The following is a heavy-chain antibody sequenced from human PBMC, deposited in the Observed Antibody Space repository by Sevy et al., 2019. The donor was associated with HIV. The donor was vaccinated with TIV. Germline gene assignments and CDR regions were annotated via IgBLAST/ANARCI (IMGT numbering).Heavy chain of an antibody. D-gene: IGHD6-19*01. CDR2: IIGSGDNT. CDR1: GFTFRSYA. Sequence: GGSLRLSCEASGFTFRSYARSWVRQAPGKGLEWVSGIIGSGDNTYYADSVKGRFTVSRDNSKNTLYVQMNSLRAEDTAVYYCAKGVSWLVLGGYFDYWGQGTPVTVSS. V-gene: IGHV3-23*01. J-gene: IGHJ4*02. CDR3: AKGVSWLVLGGYFDY.